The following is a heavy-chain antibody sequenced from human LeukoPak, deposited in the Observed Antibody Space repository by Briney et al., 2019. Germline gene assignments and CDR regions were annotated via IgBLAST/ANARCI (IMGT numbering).Heavy chain of an antibody. D-gene: IGHD3-9*01. CDR1: GFTFSSYA. CDR3: AKNFDWLNYYFDH. CDR2: ISGSGGST. Sequence: GGPLRLSCAASGFTFSSYAMSWVRQAPGKGLEWVSAISGSGGSTYYADSVKGRFTISRDNSKNTLYLQMNSLRAEDTAVYYCAKNFDWLNYYFDHWGQGTLVTVSS. J-gene: IGHJ4*02. V-gene: IGHV3-23*01.